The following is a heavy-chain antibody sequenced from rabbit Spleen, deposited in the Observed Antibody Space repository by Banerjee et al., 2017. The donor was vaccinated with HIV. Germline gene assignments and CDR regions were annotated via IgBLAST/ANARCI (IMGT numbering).Heavy chain of an antibody. J-gene: IGHJ6*01. Sequence: QEQLEESGGGLVKPGASLTLTCTASGFSFSPVNWIYWVRQAPGKGLEWIGTIYAGSTGTTDYARWAKGRFTISKTSSTTVTLQMTRLTAADTATYFCARDVGTSFSTYGMDLWGQGTLVTVS. CDR1: GFSFSPVNW. V-gene: IGHV1S45*01. CDR2: IYAGSTGTT. D-gene: IGHD8-1*01. CDR3: ARDVGTSFSTYGMDL.